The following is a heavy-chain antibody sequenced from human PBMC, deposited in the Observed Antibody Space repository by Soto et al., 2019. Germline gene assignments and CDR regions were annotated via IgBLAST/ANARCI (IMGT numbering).Heavy chain of an antibody. V-gene: IGHV3-48*01. Sequence: GGSLRLSCAASGFTFSSYSMNWVRQAPGKGLEWVSYISSSSSTIYYADSVKGRFTISRDNAKNSLYLQMNSLRAEDTAVYYCARANGEVAAAGFDYWGQGTLVTVSS. J-gene: IGHJ4*02. D-gene: IGHD6-13*01. CDR2: ISSSSSTI. CDR1: GFTFSSYS. CDR3: ARANGEVAAAGFDY.